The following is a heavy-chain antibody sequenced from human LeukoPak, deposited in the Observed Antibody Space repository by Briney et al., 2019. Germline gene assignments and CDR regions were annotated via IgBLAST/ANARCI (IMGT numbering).Heavy chain of an antibody. CDR3: ARGRGYSYYYYYYYYMDV. V-gene: IGHV4-34*01. CDR1: GGSLSGYY. Sequence: SETLSLTCAVYGGSLSGYYWSWIRQPPGKGLEWIGEINHSGSTNYNPSLKSRVTISVDTSKNQFSLKLSSVTAADTAVYYCARGRGYSYYYYYYYYMDVWGKGTTVTVSS. CDR2: INHSGST. J-gene: IGHJ6*03. D-gene: IGHD5-18*01.